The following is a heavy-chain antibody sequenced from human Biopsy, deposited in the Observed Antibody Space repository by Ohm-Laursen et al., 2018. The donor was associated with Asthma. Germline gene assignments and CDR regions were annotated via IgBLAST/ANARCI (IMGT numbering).Heavy chain of an antibody. D-gene: IGHD2-2*01. CDR1: AFTFSTYW. Sequence: GSLRLSCTASAFTFSTYWMTWVRQAPGKGLQWVATINQYGSEESYVDSVKGRFTISRDNAKNSLYLQMNSLRVDDTAFYYCARVAWDIVVVPAAMPGAYFDNWGQGTLVTVSS. V-gene: IGHV3-7*05. J-gene: IGHJ4*02. CDR2: INQYGSEE. CDR3: ARVAWDIVVVPAAMPGAYFDN.